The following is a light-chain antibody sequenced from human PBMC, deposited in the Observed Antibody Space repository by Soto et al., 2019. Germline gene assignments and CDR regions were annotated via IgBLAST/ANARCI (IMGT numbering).Light chain of an antibody. CDR3: QSCDSNRSVV. V-gene: IGLV1-40*01. Sequence: QSVLTQPPSVSGAPGQRVTISCTGSSANIGAGFDVHWYQQVPGTAPRLLIYGNRNRPSGVPDRFSGSKSGTSGSLAITGLQPEDEAVYYCQSCDSNRSVVFGGGTKLTVL. CDR1: SANIGAGFD. J-gene: IGLJ2*01. CDR2: GNR.